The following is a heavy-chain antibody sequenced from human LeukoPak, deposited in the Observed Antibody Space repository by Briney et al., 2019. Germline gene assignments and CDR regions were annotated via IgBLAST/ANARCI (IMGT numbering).Heavy chain of an antibody. Sequence: ASVKVSCKASGGTFISYAISWVRQAPGQGREGMGRIIPILGIANYAQKFQGRVTITADKSTSTAYMELSSLRSEDTAVYYCARAYYDSSGYPYYYGMDVWGQGTTVTVSS. D-gene: IGHD3-22*01. CDR1: GGTFISYA. CDR3: ARAYYDSSGYPYYYGMDV. CDR2: IIPILGIA. J-gene: IGHJ6*02. V-gene: IGHV1-69*04.